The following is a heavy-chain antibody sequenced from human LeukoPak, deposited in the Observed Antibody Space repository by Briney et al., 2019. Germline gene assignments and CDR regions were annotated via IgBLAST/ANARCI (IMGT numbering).Heavy chain of an antibody. CDR3: ARPYGDLGAFDI. Sequence: GGSLRLSCAASGFTFSSYSMNWVRQAPGKGLEWVSSISSSSSYIYYADSVKGRFTISRDNAKNSLYPQMNSLRAEDTAVYYCARPYGDLGAFDIWGQGTMVTVSS. V-gene: IGHV3-21*01. CDR2: ISSSSSYI. CDR1: GFTFSSYS. D-gene: IGHD4-17*01. J-gene: IGHJ3*02.